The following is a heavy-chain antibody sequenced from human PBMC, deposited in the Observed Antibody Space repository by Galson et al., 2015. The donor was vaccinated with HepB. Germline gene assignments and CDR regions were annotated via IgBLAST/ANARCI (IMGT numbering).Heavy chain of an antibody. D-gene: IGHD3-10*01. CDR3: ARDWAGIYYYGMDV. CDR1: GYTFTSYA. J-gene: IGHJ6*02. CDR2: INAGNGNT. Sequence: SVKVSCKASGYTFTSYAMHWVRQAPGQRLEWMGWINAGNGNTKYSQKFQGRVTITRDTSASTAYMELSSLRSEDTAVYYCARDWAGIYYYGMDVWGQGTTVTVSS. V-gene: IGHV1-3*01.